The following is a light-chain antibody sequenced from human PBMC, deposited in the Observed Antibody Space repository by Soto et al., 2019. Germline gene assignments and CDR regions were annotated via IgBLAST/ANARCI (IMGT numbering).Light chain of an antibody. CDR3: SSYISTYTPYI. Sequence: QSALTQPASVSGSPGQSITISCTGTSNDIGGYNYVSWYQHLPGKAPKLIIYEVSNRPSGVSNRFSGSKSGNTASLTISGLQAEDEADYYCSSYISTYTPYILGTGTKATVL. CDR1: SNDIGGYNY. V-gene: IGLV2-14*01. CDR2: EVS. J-gene: IGLJ1*01.